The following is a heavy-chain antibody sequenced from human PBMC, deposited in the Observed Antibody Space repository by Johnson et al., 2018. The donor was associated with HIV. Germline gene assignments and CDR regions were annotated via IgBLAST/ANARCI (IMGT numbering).Heavy chain of an antibody. CDR3: ARDGPEYSGSFGAFDI. CDR1: GFTFSSYG. J-gene: IGHJ3*02. D-gene: IGHD1-26*01. V-gene: IGHV3-30*03. CDR2: ISYDGSNK. Sequence: VQLVESGGGVVQPGRSLRLSCAASGFTFSSYGMHWVRQAPGKGLEWVAVISYDGSNKYYADSVKGRFTISRDNSKNTLYLQMNSLRAEDTALYYSARDGPEYSGSFGAFDIWGQGTMVTVSS.